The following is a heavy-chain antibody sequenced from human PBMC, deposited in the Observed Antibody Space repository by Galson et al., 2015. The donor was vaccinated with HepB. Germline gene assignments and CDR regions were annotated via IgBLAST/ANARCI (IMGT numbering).Heavy chain of an antibody. Sequence: ETLSLTCTVSGGSISSSSYYWGWIRQPPGKGLEWIGSIYYSGSTYYNPSLKSRVTISVDTSKNQFSLRLSSVTAADTAVYYCARHYGVAKRAMVRMGGFDYWGQGTLVTVSS. D-gene: IGHD3-10*01. CDR2: IYYSGST. J-gene: IGHJ4*02. CDR3: ARHYGVAKRAMVRMGGFDY. CDR1: GGSISSSSYY. V-gene: IGHV4-39*01.